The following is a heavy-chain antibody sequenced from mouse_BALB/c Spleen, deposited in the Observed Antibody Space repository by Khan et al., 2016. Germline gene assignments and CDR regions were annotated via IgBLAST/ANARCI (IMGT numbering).Heavy chain of an antibody. D-gene: IGHD1-1*01. CDR1: GFDFSRYW. CDR2: INPDSSTI. Sequence: EVKLLESGGGLVQPGGSLKLSCAASGFDFSRYWMSWVRQAPGKGLEWIGEINPDSSTINYTPSLKDKFIISRDNAKNTLYLQMSKVRSEDTALYYCARLGYYGTIDYWGQGASVTVSS. V-gene: IGHV4-1*02. CDR3: ARLGYYGTIDY. J-gene: IGHJ4*01.